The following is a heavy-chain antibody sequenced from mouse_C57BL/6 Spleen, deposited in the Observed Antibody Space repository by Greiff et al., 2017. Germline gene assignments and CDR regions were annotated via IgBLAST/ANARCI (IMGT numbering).Heavy chain of an antibody. CDR1: GFTFSSYG. J-gene: IGHJ2*01. D-gene: IGHD2-4*01. V-gene: IGHV5-6*01. CDR2: ISSGGSYT. Sequence: VQLQQSGGDLVKPGGSLKLSCAASGFTFSSYGMSWVRQTPDKRLEWVATISSGGSYTYYPDSVKGRFTISRDNAKNTLYLQMSSLKSEDTAMXYCARIYYDYDEGVFDYWGQGTTRPVSS. CDR3: ARIYYDYDEGVFDY.